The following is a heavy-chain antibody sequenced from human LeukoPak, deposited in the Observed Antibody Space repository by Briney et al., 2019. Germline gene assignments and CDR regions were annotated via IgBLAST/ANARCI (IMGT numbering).Heavy chain of an antibody. CDR2: IIPIFGTA. D-gene: IGHD1-26*01. J-gene: IGHJ4*02. CDR1: GGTFSSYA. Sequence: SVKVSCKASGGTFSSYAISWVRQAPGQGLEWMGGIIPIFGTANYAQKFQGRVTTTTDESTSTAYMELSSLRSEDTAVYYCARVRTGVGAAVWYYFDYWGQGTLVTVSS. V-gene: IGHV1-69*05. CDR3: ARVRTGVGAAVWYYFDY.